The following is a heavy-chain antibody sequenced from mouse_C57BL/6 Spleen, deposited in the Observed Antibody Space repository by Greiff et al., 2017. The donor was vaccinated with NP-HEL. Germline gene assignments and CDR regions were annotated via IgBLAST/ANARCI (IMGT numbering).Heavy chain of an antibody. CDR2: IFPGSGST. V-gene: IGHV1-75*01. Sequence: VQLQQSGPELVKPGASVKISCKASGYTFTDYYINWVKQRPGQGLEWIGWIFPGSGSTYYNEKFKGKATLTVDKSSSTAYMLLSSLTSEDSAVYFCARKVYYDYDGWYFDVWGTGTTVTVSS. CDR3: ARKVYYDYDGWYFDV. D-gene: IGHD2-4*01. J-gene: IGHJ1*03. CDR1: GYTFTDYY.